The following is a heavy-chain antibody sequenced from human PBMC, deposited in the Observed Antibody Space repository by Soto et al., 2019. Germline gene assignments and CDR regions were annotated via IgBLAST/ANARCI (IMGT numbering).Heavy chain of an antibody. Sequence: QLRLQESGPGLVKPSDTLSLTCTVSGGSISSSAYYWGWVRQPPGKGLEWIGSIFYSGSTYYNPSLKSRVTISVDTSKNQFSLRLSSVTAADTAVYYCARIEYSSGASYFPLWGQGTLVTVSS. J-gene: IGHJ4*02. D-gene: IGHD2-15*01. CDR3: ARIEYSSGASYFPL. CDR1: GGSISSSAYY. CDR2: IFYSGST. V-gene: IGHV4-39*01.